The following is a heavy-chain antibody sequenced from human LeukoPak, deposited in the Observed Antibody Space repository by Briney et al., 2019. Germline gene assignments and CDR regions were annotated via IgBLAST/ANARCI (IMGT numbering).Heavy chain of an antibody. D-gene: IGHD1-26*01. CDR1: GFTFSSYW. Sequence: GGSLRLSCAASGFTFSSYWMHWVRQGPGKGLVWVSRIYSDGSRTTYADSVKGRFTISGDNAKNTLYLQMNSLRAEDTAVYYCARSGRGGAFDIWGHGTMVTVSS. V-gene: IGHV3-74*01. J-gene: IGHJ3*02. CDR2: IYSDGSRT. CDR3: ARSGRGGAFDI.